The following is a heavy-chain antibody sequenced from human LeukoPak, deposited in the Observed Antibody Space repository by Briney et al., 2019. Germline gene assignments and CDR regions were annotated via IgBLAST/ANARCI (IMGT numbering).Heavy chain of an antibody. J-gene: IGHJ4*02. Sequence: SETLSLTCAVYGGSFSHYYWSWIRQPPGKGLEWIGEINHSGSTNYNPSLKSRVTISVDTSKNQFSLKLRSVTAADTAVYYCARHWCDILTGYDEYYFDYWGQGTLVTVSS. D-gene: IGHD3-9*01. V-gene: IGHV4-34*01. CDR3: ARHWCDILTGYDEYYFDY. CDR2: INHSGST. CDR1: GGSFSHYY.